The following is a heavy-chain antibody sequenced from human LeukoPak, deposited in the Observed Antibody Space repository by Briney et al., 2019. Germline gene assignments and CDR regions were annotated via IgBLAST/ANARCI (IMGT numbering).Heavy chain of an antibody. CDR2: IYYSGST. Sequence: SETLSLTCTVSGGSISSYYWSWIRQPPGKGLEWIGYIYYSGSTNYNPSLKSRVTISVDTSKNQFSLKLSSVTAADTAVYYCARDSDSSSWYRGIYYYYYGMDVWGQGTTVTVSS. CDR3: ARDSDSSSWYRGIYYYYYGMDV. V-gene: IGHV4-59*01. J-gene: IGHJ6*02. D-gene: IGHD6-13*01. CDR1: GGSISSYY.